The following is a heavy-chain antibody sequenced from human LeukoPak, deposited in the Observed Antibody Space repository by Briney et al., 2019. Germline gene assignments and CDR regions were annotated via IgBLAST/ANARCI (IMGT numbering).Heavy chain of an antibody. Sequence: SETLSLTCTVSGDSISSSSYYWGWIRQPPGKGLEWIGNIFYSGSTYYSPSPRSRVTISVDTSKNQFSLKLSSVTAADTAVYYCARGQQYSTVDYWGQGTLVTVSS. CDR2: IFYSGST. V-gene: IGHV4-39*07. CDR3: ARGQQYSTVDY. CDR1: GDSISSSSYY. D-gene: IGHD6-6*01. J-gene: IGHJ4*02.